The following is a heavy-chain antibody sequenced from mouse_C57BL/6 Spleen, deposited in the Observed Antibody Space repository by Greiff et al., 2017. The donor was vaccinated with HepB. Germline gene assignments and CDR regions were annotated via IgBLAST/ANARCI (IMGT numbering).Heavy chain of an antibody. Sequence: QVHLKQSGAELVRPGTSVKVSCKASGYAFTNYLIEWVKQRPGQGLEWIGVINPGSGGTNYNEKFKGKATLTADKSSSTAYMQLSSLTSEDSAVYFCARRSYMVSYAMDYWGQGTSVTVSS. V-gene: IGHV1-54*01. CDR1: GYAFTNYL. D-gene: IGHD2-2*01. CDR3: ARRSYMVSYAMDY. J-gene: IGHJ4*01. CDR2: INPGSGGT.